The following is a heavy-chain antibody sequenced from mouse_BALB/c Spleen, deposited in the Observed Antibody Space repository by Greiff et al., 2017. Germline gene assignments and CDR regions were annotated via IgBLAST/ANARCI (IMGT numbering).Heavy chain of an antibody. CDR1: GFTFSNYW. V-gene: IGHV6-6*02. D-gene: IGHD1-1*01. J-gene: IGHJ3*01. Sequence: EVMLVESGGGLVQPGGSMKLSCVASGFTFSNYWMNWVRQSPEKGLEWVAEIRLKSNNYATHYAESVKGRFTISRDDSKSSVYLQMNNLRAEDTGIYYCTRAIYYYGSSYGFAYWGQGTLVTVSA. CDR2: IRLKSNNYAT. CDR3: TRAIYYYGSSYGFAY.